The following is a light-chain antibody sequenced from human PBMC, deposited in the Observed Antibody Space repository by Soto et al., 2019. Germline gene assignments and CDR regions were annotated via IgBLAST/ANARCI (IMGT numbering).Light chain of an antibody. CDR3: QQSYSTPPA. V-gene: IGKV1-39*01. CDR2: AAS. Sequence: DIQMTQSPSSLSASVGDRVTITCRESQSISSYLNWYQQKPGKAPKLLIYAASSLQCGVPSRFSGSGSGTDFTLTISSLQPEDFATYYCQQSYSTPPAFGQGTKVEIK. J-gene: IGKJ1*01. CDR1: QSISSY.